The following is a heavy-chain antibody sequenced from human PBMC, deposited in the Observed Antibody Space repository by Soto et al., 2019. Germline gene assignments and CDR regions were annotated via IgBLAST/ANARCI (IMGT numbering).Heavy chain of an antibody. CDR1: GASIGTSNW. CDR2: IHDSGST. D-gene: IGHD3-9*01. CDR3: ARLKTYDILNKSDY. V-gene: IGHV4-4*02. Sequence: QVQLQESGPGLVKPLGTLSLTCAVSGASIGTSNWWSWVRQSPGKGLEWIGEIHDSGSTEYNPSLKSPVTISIDKSKNQFSPNVSSVTAADTAVYYCARLKTYDILNKSDYWGQGSLVTVSS. J-gene: IGHJ4*02.